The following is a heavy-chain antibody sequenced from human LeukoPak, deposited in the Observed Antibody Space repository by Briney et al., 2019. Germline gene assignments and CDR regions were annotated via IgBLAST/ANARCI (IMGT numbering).Heavy chain of an antibody. J-gene: IGHJ4*02. V-gene: IGHV3-69-1*01. CDR3: ARDALAGEKPEYFFDY. CDR2: IGRGIT. CDR1: GFTFRDYW. Sequence: PGGSLRLSCAVSGFTFRDYWMTWVRQAPGKGLEWVSHIGRGITYADSVKGRFTISRDNAKNSVYLQMNGLRAEDTAVYYCARDALAGEKPEYFFDYWGQGTLVTVSS.